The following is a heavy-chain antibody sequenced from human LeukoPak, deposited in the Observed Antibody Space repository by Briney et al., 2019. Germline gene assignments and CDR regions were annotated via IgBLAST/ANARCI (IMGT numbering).Heavy chain of an antibody. Sequence: PGGSLRLSCAASGFTFSNYYMTWIRQAPGKGLEWVSYIRSSGRTIYYADSVKGRFTISRNNSNNTLYLQMNSLRPEDTAVYYCARDLEYCSGGSCPIGAYGMDVWGQGTTVTVSS. CDR2: IRSSGRTI. J-gene: IGHJ6*02. V-gene: IGHV3-11*04. D-gene: IGHD2-15*01. CDR1: GFTFSNYY. CDR3: ARDLEYCSGGSCPIGAYGMDV.